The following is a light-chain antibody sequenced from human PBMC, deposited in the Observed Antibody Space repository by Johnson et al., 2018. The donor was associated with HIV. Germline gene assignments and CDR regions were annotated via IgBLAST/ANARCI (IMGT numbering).Light chain of an antibody. Sequence: QSVLTQPPSVSVAPGQKVTISCSGSSSNIGNNYVSWYQQLPGTAPKLLIYENNKRPSGIPDRFSGSKSGTSATLGITGLQTGDEADYDCGTWDSSLSAGYFFGTGTKVTVL. CDR1: SSNIGNNY. J-gene: IGLJ1*01. CDR2: ENN. CDR3: GTWDSSLSAGYF. V-gene: IGLV1-51*02.